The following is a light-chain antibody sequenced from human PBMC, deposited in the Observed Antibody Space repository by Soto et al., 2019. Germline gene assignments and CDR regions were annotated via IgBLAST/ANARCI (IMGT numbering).Light chain of an antibody. CDR2: GAS. CDR3: QQYNNWLHT. Sequence: EMVMTQSPATLSVSPGERATLSCRASQSVSSNLAWYQQKPGQAPRLLIYGASTRATGIPARFSGSGSGTEFTLTISSLQSEDFVVYYCQQYNNWLHTFGQGTKLEIK. J-gene: IGKJ2*01. CDR1: QSVSSN. V-gene: IGKV3-15*01.